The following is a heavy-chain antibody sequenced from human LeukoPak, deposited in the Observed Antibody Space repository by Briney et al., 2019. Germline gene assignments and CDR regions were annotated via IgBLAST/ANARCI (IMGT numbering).Heavy chain of an antibody. Sequence: GGSLRLSCAASGFTFSSYAMSWVRRAPGKGLEWVSTISGSGGSTYSADSVKGRFTISRDNSKNTLYLQMNSLRAEDTAVYYCAKLTHDGYASGWYLIVDYFDYWGQGTLVTVSS. CDR3: AKLTHDGYASGWYLIVDYFDY. CDR1: GFTFSSYA. CDR2: ISGSGGST. V-gene: IGHV3-23*01. J-gene: IGHJ4*02. D-gene: IGHD6-19*01.